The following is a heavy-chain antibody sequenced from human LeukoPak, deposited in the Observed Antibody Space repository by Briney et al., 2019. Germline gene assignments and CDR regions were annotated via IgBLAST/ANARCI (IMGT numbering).Heavy chain of an antibody. J-gene: IGHJ3*02. Sequence: SQTLSLTCTVSGGSISSGDYYWSWIRQPPGKGLEWIGYIYYSGNTYYNPSLESRVTISVGTSKNQFSLKLSSVTGADTAVYYCARTYYDASGYSDAFDIWGQGTMVTVSS. CDR3: ARTYYDASGYSDAFDI. CDR2: IYYSGNT. CDR1: GGSISSGDYY. D-gene: IGHD3-22*01. V-gene: IGHV4-30-4*01.